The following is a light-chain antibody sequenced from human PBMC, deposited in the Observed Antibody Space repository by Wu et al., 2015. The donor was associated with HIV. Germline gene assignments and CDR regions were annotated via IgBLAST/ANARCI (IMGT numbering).Light chain of an antibody. CDR2: TAS. Sequence: DIQMTQSPSSLSASVGDRVTITCRASQAISSYLAWYQQKPGKAPKLLIHTASTLQTGVPSRFSGSGFGTDFTLTISSLQPEDFATYYCQQANSFPYTFGQGTKLEIK. V-gene: IGKV1-12*01. CDR3: QQANSFPYT. CDR1: QAISSY. J-gene: IGKJ2*01.